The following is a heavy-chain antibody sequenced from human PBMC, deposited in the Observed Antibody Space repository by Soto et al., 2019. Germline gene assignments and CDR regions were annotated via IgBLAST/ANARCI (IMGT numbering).Heavy chain of an antibody. D-gene: IGHD4-17*01. CDR1: GGTLSNYG. V-gene: IGHV1-69*12. CDR2: IIPVFGTA. CDR3: ARGDATKIVVTTYYGMDV. Sequence: QVQLVQSGAEVKKPGSSVKVSCKASGGTLSNYGISWVRQAPGQGLEWMGGIIPVFGTANYAQKFQGRVTSTADESTSTVYMAVTSLRSEDTAVYYCARGDATKIVVTTYYGMDVWGQGTTVTVSS. J-gene: IGHJ6*02.